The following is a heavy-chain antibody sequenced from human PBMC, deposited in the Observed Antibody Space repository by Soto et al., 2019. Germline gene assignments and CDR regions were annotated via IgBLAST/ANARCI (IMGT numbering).Heavy chain of an antibody. Sequence: EVQLLESGGGLVQPGGSLRLSCAASGFTFNTYAMGWVRQAPGKGLEWVSAVSAGGSSAYYAASVEGRFTISRDNSKNTPYVKMNSLSFEDTDRYYCVDRCSCFRCSPFDYWGQGTLVTVAS. D-gene: IGHD2-15*01. V-gene: IGHV3-23*01. J-gene: IGHJ4*02. CDR3: VDRCSCFRCSPFDY. CDR2: VSAGGSSA. CDR1: GFTFNTYA.